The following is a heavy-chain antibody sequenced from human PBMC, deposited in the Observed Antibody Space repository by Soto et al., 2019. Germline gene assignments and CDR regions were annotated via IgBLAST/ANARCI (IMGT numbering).Heavy chain of an antibody. CDR1: GCTFTNYW. CDR2: TCPGDPAT. J-gene: IGHJ6*02. V-gene: IGHV5-51*01. D-gene: IGHD3-10*01. CDR3: ARGSEYHYGSGLYYCLDV. Sequence: GESLKIPCKGSGCTFTNYWVGWVRQLPGKGLEWMGITCPGDPATSYRPSFPDQVTIPVDKSSASAYLQWSRLKPSDTPMNYWARGSEYHYGSGLYYCLDVWGQGTTVTVSS.